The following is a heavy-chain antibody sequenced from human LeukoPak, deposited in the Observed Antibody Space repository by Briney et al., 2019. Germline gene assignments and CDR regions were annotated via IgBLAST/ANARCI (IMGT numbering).Heavy chain of an antibody. CDR2: INPSGGST. Sequence: ASVNVSCKASGYTFTSYYMHWVRQAPGQGLEWMGIINPSGGSTSYAQKFQGRVTMTRDTSTSTVYMELSSLRSEDTAVYYCARDHVLFGVVPRQYYYYGMDVWGQGTTVTVSS. CDR3: ARDHVLFGVVPRQYYYYGMDV. CDR1: GYTFTSYY. D-gene: IGHD3-3*01. V-gene: IGHV1-46*01. J-gene: IGHJ6*02.